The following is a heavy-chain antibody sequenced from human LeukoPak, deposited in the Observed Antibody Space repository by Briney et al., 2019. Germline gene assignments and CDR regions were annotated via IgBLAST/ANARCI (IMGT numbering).Heavy chain of an antibody. CDR2: INPNSGGT. V-gene: IGHV1-2*02. Sequence: ASVKVSCKASGYTFTGYYMHWVRQAPGQGLEWMGWINPNSGGTNYAQKFQGRVTMTRDTSISTAYMELSRLRSDDTAVYYCARRPGYSRGWYAVGGMDVWGKGTRVTVPS. CDR3: ARRPGYSRGWYAVGGMDV. J-gene: IGHJ6*04. CDR1: GYTFTGYY. D-gene: IGHD6-19*01.